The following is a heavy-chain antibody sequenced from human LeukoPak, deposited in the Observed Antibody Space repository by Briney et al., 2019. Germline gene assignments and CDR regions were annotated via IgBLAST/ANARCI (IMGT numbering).Heavy chain of an antibody. CDR3: ARDQTSLHYYYYGMDV. J-gene: IGHJ6*02. CDR1: GYTFTSYG. V-gene: IGHV1-18*01. D-gene: IGHD1-26*01. CDR2: ISAYNGNT. Sequence: ASVKVSCKASGYTFTSYGISWVRQAPGQGLEWMGWISAYNGNTNYAQKLQGRVTMTTDTSTSTAYMELRSLRSDDTAVYYCARDQTSLHYYYYGMDVWGQGTMVTVSS.